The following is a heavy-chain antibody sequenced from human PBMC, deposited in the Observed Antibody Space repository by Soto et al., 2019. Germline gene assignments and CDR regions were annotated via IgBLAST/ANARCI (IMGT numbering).Heavy chain of an antibody. CDR1: GFTFSSYD. CDR3: ARGGETGFDY. Sequence: EVQLVESGGGLVQPGGSLRLSCAASGFTFSSYDMHWVRQATGKGLEWVPGLGTAGGTFYAGSVKGRFTISRENVKNSLYLQMNSLRAGDTAVYYCARGGETGFDYWGQGTLVTVSS. V-gene: IGHV3-13*01. CDR2: LGTAGGT. D-gene: IGHD3-16*01. J-gene: IGHJ4*02.